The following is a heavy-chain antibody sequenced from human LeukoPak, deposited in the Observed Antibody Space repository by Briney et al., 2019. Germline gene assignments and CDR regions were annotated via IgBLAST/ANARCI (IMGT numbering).Heavy chain of an antibody. J-gene: IGHJ4*02. Sequence: SVKVSCKTSGGTFNNYIISWVRQAPGQGLEWVGTIILILDIANYAQKFQGRVAITADTSTSTAYMELSDLGSEDTAVYFCAREPEGLTTESHWGQGTLVTVSS. CDR3: AREPEGLTTESH. D-gene: IGHD1-14*01. CDR2: IILILDIA. CDR1: GGTFNNYI. V-gene: IGHV1-69*04.